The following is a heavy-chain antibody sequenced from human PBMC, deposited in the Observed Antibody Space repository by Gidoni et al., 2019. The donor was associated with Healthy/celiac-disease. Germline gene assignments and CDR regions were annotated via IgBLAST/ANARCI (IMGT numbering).Heavy chain of an antibody. CDR3: ARQHGSGSYSVWFDP. J-gene: IGHJ5*02. CDR1: GYIFTSYW. D-gene: IGHD3-10*01. CDR2: IYPGDSDT. Sequence: EVQLVQSGADVNKPGESLKISCKGSGYIFTSYWIGWVRQMPGKGLEWIGIIYPGDSDTRYSLSFKGQVTISAYKSISTAYMQWSSLKASDTAMDYCARQHGSGSYSVWFDPCGQGTLVTVSS. V-gene: IGHV5-51*01.